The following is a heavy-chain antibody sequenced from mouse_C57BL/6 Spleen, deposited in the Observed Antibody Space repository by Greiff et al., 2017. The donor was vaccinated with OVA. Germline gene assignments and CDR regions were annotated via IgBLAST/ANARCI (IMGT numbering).Heavy chain of an antibody. CDR3: AREGGYYFDY. Sequence: VQLQQSGPELVKPGASVKISCKASGYAFSSSWMNWVKQRPGKGLEWIGRIYPGDGDTNYNGKCKGKATLTADKSSSTAYMQLSSLTSEDSAVYFCAREGGYYFDYWGQGTTLTVSS. CDR1: GYAFSSSW. V-gene: IGHV1-82*01. CDR2: IYPGDGDT. J-gene: IGHJ2*01.